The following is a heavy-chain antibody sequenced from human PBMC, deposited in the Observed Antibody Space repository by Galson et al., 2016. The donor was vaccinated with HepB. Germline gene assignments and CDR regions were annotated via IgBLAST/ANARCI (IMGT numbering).Heavy chain of an antibody. CDR3: ARHRALSYFHDS. CDR1: GGAISSSSYS. CDR2: VYYSGDT. J-gene: IGHJ5*01. D-gene: IGHD3-9*01. Sequence: ETLSLTCTVSGGAISSSSYSWDWIRQPPGEGPVWIGSVYYSGDTYSNPSLKSRVSISVATSKKQFSLKLNSVTAADTAVYYCARHRALSYFHDSWGQGILVSVSS. V-gene: IGHV4-39*01.